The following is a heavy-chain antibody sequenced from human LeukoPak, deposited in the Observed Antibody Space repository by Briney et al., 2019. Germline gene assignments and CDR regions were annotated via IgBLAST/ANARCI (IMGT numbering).Heavy chain of an antibody. Sequence: PGGSLRLSCAASGFTFSSYAMHWVRQAPGKGLEWVAVISYDGSNKYYADSVKGRFTISRDNSKNTLYLQMNSLRAEDTAVYYCARAESMTTVSFVDYWGQGTLVTVSS. J-gene: IGHJ4*02. CDR1: GFTFSSYA. CDR3: ARAESMTTVSFVDY. D-gene: IGHD4-17*01. CDR2: ISYDGSNK. V-gene: IGHV3-30-3*01.